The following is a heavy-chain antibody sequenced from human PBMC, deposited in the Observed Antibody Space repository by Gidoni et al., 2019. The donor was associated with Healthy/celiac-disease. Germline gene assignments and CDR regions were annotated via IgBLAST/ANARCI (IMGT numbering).Heavy chain of an antibody. V-gene: IGHV1-69*01. CDR1: GGTFSSYA. J-gene: IGHJ6*02. Sequence: QVQLVQSGAEVKKPGSSVKVSCKASGGTFSSYAISWVRQAPGQGLEWMGGIIPIFGTANYAQKFQGRVTITADESTSTAYMELSSLRSEDTAVYYCARAVRDSSSWYVGNYYYYGMDVWGQGTTVTVSS. D-gene: IGHD6-13*01. CDR3: ARAVRDSSSWYVGNYYYYGMDV. CDR2: IIPIFGTA.